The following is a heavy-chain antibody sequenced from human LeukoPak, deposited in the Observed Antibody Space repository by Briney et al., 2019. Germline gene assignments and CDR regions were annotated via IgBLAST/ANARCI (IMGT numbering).Heavy chain of an antibody. D-gene: IGHD1-26*01. CDR3: ATDPPKKWGLRRGAVYFDL. CDR1: GYTLTELS. CDR2: FDPEDGET. Sequence: GASVKVSCKVSGYTLTELSMHWVRQAPGKGLGWMGGFDPEDGETIYAQKFQGRVTMTEDTSTDTAYMELSSLRSEDTAVYYCATDPPKKWGLRRGAVYFDLWGRGTLVTVSS. J-gene: IGHJ2*01. V-gene: IGHV1-24*01.